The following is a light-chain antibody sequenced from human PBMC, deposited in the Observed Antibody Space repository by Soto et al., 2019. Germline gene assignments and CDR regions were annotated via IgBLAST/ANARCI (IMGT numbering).Light chain of an antibody. V-gene: IGKV3-20*01. CDR3: HQFGSSPQT. CDR2: GPS. CDR1: QSVRSN. J-gene: IGKJ1*01. Sequence: EIGMTQSPATLSVSPGERATLSCRASQSVRSNLAWYQQKPGQAPRLLIYGPSSRATGIPERFSGSGSGTDFTLTISRLEPEDFAVYFCHQFGSSPQTFGHGTKVEIK.